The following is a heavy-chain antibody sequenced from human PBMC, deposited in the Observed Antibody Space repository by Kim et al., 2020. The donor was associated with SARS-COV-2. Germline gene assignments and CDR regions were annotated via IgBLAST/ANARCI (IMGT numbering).Heavy chain of an antibody. D-gene: IGHD5-18*01. CDR1: GGSISSSSYY. CDR3: ASLAPIQLWLR. J-gene: IGHJ1*01. CDR2: IYYSGST. Sequence: GSLRLSCTVSGGSISSSSYYWGWIRQPPGKGLEWIGSIYYSGSTYYNPSLKSRVTISVDTSKNQFSLKLSSVTAADTAVYYCASLAPIQLWLRWGQGT. V-gene: IGHV4-39*01.